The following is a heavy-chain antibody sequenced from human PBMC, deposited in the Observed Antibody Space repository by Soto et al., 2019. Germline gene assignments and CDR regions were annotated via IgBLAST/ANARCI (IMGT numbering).Heavy chain of an antibody. D-gene: IGHD3-10*01. J-gene: IGHJ5*02. Sequence: EVQLLESGGGLVQPGGSLRLSCAASGFTFSSYAMSWVRQAPGKGLEWVSAISGSGGSTYYADSVKGRFTISRDNSKNTLYLQMNSLRAEDTAVYYCAKRYYYGSGSFGWFDPWGQGTLDTVSS. CDR2: ISGSGGST. V-gene: IGHV3-23*01. CDR1: GFTFSSYA. CDR3: AKRYYYGSGSFGWFDP.